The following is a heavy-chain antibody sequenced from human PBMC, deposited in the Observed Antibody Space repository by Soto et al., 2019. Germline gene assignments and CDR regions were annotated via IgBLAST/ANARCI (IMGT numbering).Heavy chain of an antibody. CDR1: GFTFSSYG. CDR3: AKDRPSGSRPYYNGMDV. D-gene: IGHD1-26*01. V-gene: IGHV3-30*18. CDR2: ISYDGSNK. J-gene: IGHJ6*02. Sequence: QVQLVESGGGVVQPGRSLRLSCAASGFTFSSYGMHWVRQAPGKGLERVAVISYDGSNKYYADSVKGRFTISRDNSKNTLHLQMNSLRAEDTAVYYCAKDRPSGSRPYYNGMDVWGQGTTVTVSS.